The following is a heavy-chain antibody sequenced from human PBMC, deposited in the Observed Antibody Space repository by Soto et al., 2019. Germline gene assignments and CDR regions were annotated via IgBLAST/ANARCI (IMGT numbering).Heavy chain of an antibody. J-gene: IGHJ4*02. Sequence: PGGSLRLSCAASGFTFSSYGMHWARQAPGKGLEWVAVISYDGSNKYYADSVKGRFTISRDNSKNTLYLQMNSLRAEDTAVYYCAKDLHGYSYGLGDKDYWGQGTLVTVSS. CDR1: GFTFSSYG. CDR2: ISYDGSNK. CDR3: AKDLHGYSYGLGDKDY. V-gene: IGHV3-30*18. D-gene: IGHD5-18*01.